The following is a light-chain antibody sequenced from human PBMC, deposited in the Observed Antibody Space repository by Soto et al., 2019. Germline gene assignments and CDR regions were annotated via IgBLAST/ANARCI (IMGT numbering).Light chain of an antibody. CDR2: AAY. CDR3: QQLNSYPWT. CDR1: QAISSY. Sequence: DIQLTQSPSFLSASVGDRVTITCRASQAISSYLAWFQQRPGKAPKVLIYAAYTLQSGVPSRFSGSASGTEFTLTSSSLQPEDFATYFCQQLNSYPWTFGQGTKVEIK. V-gene: IGKV1-9*01. J-gene: IGKJ1*01.